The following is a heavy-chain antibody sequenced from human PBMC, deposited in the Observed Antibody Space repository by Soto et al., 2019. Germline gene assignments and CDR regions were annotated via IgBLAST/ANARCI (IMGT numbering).Heavy chain of an antibody. Sequence: PSETLSLTCTVSGGSISSYYWSWIRQPPGKGLEWIGYIYYSGSTNYNPSLKSRVTISVDTSKNQFSLKLSSVTAADTAVYYCARAPLGRDYVWGSYRFPPLFDYWGQGTLVTVSS. CDR3: ARAPLGRDYVWGSYRFPPLFDY. V-gene: IGHV4-59*01. J-gene: IGHJ4*02. CDR2: IYYSGST. D-gene: IGHD3-16*02. CDR1: GGSISSYY.